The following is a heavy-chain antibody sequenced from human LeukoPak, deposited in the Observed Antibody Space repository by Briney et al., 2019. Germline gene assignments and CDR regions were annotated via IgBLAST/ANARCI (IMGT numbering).Heavy chain of an antibody. Sequence: PGGSLRLSCAASGFTFDDYAMHWVRQAPGKGLEWVSGISWNSGSIGYADSVKGRFTISRDNAKNSLYLQMNSLRAEDTALYYCAKDQSYDSSGYGAFGIWGQGTMVTVSS. CDR2: ISWNSGSI. D-gene: IGHD3-22*01. J-gene: IGHJ3*02. CDR3: AKDQSYDSSGYGAFGI. V-gene: IGHV3-9*01. CDR1: GFTFDDYA.